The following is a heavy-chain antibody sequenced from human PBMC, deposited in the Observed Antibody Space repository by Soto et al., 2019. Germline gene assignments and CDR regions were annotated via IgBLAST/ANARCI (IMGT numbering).Heavy chain of an antibody. Sequence: SETLSLTCTVSGGSISSYYWSWIRQPPGKGLEWIGYIYYSGSTNYNPSLKSRVTISVDTSKNQFSLKLSSVTAADTAVYYCARTQGYYGSGAYYFDYWGQGTLVTVSS. V-gene: IGHV4-59*01. CDR2: IYYSGST. J-gene: IGHJ4*02. D-gene: IGHD3-10*01. CDR1: GGSISSYY. CDR3: ARTQGYYGSGAYYFDY.